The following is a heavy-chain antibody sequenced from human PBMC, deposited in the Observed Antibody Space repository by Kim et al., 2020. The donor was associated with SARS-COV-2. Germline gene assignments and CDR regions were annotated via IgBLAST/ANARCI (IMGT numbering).Heavy chain of an antibody. V-gene: IGHV4-31*02. CDR3: ARDSAAAGTGAFDI. Sequence: NPSLKSRVTISVDTSKSQFSRKLSSVTAADTAVYYCARDSAAAGTGAFDIWGQGTMVTVSS. D-gene: IGHD6-13*01. J-gene: IGHJ3*02.